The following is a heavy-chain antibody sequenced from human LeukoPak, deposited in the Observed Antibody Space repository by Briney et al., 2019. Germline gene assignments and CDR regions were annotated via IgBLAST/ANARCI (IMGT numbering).Heavy chain of an antibody. CDR1: GYTFTSYG. CDR2: ISAYNGNT. D-gene: IGHD1-26*01. J-gene: IGHJ6*03. Sequence: ASVKVSCKASGYTFTSYGISWVRQAPGQGLEWMGWISAYNGNTNYAQKLQGRVTMTTDTSTSTAYMELRSLRSDDTAVYYCAKDSKIAGATFRSYHYMDVWGKGTAVTVSS. V-gene: IGHV1-18*01. CDR3: AKDSKIAGATFRSYHYMDV.